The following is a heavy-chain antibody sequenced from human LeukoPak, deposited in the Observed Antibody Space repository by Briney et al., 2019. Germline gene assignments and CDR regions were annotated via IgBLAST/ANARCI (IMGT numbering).Heavy chain of an antibody. J-gene: IGHJ4*02. V-gene: IGHV3-48*03. CDR3: ARATPYSSGWYYFDY. Sequence: SGGSLRLSCAASGFTFSSYEMNWVRQAPGKGLEWVSYISSSGSTIYYADSVKGRFTISRDNSKNTLYLQMNSLRAEDTAVYYCARATPYSSGWYYFDYWGQGTLVTVSS. CDR2: ISSSGSTI. CDR1: GFTFSSYE. D-gene: IGHD6-19*01.